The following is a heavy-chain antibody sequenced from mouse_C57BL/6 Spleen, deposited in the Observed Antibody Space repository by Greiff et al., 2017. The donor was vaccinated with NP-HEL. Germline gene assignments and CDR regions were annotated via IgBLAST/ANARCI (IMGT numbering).Heavy chain of an antibody. V-gene: IGHV2-5*01. CDR3: AEKGSGPLYAMDY. CDR1: GFSLTSYG. D-gene: IGHD4-1*01. CDR2: IWRGGST. J-gene: IGHJ4*01. Sequence: VKLVESGPGLVQPSQSLSITCTVSGFSLTSYGVHWVRQSPGKGLEWLGVIWRGGSTDYNAAFMSRLSITKDNSKSQVFFKMNSLQADDTAIYYCAEKGSGPLYAMDYWGQGTSVTVSS.